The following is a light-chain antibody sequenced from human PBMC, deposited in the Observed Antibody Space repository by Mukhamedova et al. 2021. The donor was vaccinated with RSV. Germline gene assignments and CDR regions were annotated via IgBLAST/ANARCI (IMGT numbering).Light chain of an antibody. V-gene: IGKV1-39*01. CDR3: QQSYGPPYT. CDR2: DAS. Sequence: LIYDASSLQNGVPSRFSDSASGTTFFLTISGVQPEDSATYYCQQSYGPPYTFGQGTKLEIK. J-gene: IGKJ2*01.